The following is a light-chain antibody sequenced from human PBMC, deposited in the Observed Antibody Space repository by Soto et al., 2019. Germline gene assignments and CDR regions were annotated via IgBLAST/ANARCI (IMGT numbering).Light chain of an antibody. CDR3: QQYTSYSWT. J-gene: IGKJ1*01. CDR2: DAS. Sequence: DIQMTQSPSTLSASVGDRVTITCRASQSINSCLAWYQQKPGQAPQILIYDASTLKSGVPSRFSARGSGTEFTLIISSLQPDDFATYYCQQYTSYSWTFGQGTKVDI. V-gene: IGKV1-5*01. CDR1: QSINSC.